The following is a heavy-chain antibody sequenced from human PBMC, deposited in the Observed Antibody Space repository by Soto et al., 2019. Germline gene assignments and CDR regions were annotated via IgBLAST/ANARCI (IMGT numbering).Heavy chain of an antibody. D-gene: IGHD2-2*01. V-gene: IGHV4-39*01. CDR1: GGSISSSSYY. J-gene: IGHJ5*02. CDR3: ARRFPPPAARRGALHWFDP. CDR2: IYYSGST. Sequence: QLQLQESGQGLVKPSETLSLTCTVSGGSISSSSYYWGWIRQPPGKGLEWIGSIYYSGSTYYNPSLKSRVTISVDTSKNQFSLKLSSVTAADTAVYYCARRFPPPAARRGALHWFDPWGQGTLVTVSS.